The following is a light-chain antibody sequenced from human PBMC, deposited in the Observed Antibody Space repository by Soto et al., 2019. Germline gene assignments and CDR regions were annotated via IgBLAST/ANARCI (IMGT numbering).Light chain of an antibody. CDR3: ETWDSNTWV. CDR2: LDGSGSI. J-gene: IGLJ3*02. V-gene: IGLV4-60*03. CDR1: SGHSSYI. Sequence: QSVLTQSSSASASLGSSVKLTCTLSSGHSSYIIALHQQQPGKAPRYLMKLDGSGSINKGSGVPDRFSGSSSGADRYLTISILPSEDEADYYCETWDSNTWVFGGGTKLTVL.